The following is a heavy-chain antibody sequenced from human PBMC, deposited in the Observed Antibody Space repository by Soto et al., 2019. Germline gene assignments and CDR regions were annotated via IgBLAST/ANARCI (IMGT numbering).Heavy chain of an antibody. D-gene: IGHD6-19*01. CDR1: GFIFSNYA. CDR2: TSTTATTT. V-gene: IGHV3-23*01. J-gene: IGHJ4*02. CDR3: AKARRYISGSHDFDY. Sequence: ELQLLESGGGLVQPGGSLTLSCAASGFIFSNYAMSWVRQAPGKGLEWVSATSTTATTTTYADSVKGRFTIARDNSKKTLYMQMNSLRAEDTAVYYCAKARRYISGSHDFDYWGQGALVTVSS.